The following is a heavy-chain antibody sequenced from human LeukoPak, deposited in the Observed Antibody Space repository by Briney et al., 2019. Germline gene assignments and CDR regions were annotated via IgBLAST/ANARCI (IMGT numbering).Heavy chain of an antibody. J-gene: IGHJ5*02. V-gene: IGHV4-4*02. D-gene: IGHD3-10*01. Sequence: SGTLSLTCVVSGGSISSSNWWSWVRQPPEEGLGWIEEIYHSGSTNYNPSLKSRVTISVDKSKNHVSLKLSSVTAADTAVDYCARKPYGSEFYVDHWGQGTLVTVSS. CDR2: IYHSGST. CDR1: GGSISSSNW. CDR3: ARKPYGSEFYVDH.